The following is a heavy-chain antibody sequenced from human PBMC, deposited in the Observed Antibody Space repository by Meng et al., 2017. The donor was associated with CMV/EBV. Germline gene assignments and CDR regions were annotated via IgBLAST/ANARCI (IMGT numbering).Heavy chain of an antibody. J-gene: IGHJ5*02. CDR1: GGSFSCYY. CDR2: INHSGST. D-gene: IGHD3-9*01. CDR3: ARKRYWLLYPWFDP. V-gene: IGHV4-34*02. Sequence: QVQARPGGPGLLNPSDTLSLPRAVYGGSFSCYYWSWIRQPPGKGLEWIGEINHSGSTNYNPSLKSRVTISVDTSKNQFSLKLSSVTAADTAVYYCARKRYWLLYPWFDPWGQGTLVTVSS.